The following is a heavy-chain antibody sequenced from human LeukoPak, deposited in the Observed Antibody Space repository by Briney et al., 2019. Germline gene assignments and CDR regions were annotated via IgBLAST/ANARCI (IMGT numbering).Heavy chain of an antibody. CDR3: ARAKNYYDSSGYCGFDY. Sequence: GGSLRLSCAASGFTFSSYGMHWVRQAPGKGLEWVAVISYDGSNKYYADSVKGRFTISRDNSKNTLYLQMNSLRAEDTAVYYCARAKNYYDSSGYCGFDYWGQGTLVTVSS. D-gene: IGHD3-22*01. V-gene: IGHV3-30*19. J-gene: IGHJ4*02. CDR1: GFTFSSYG. CDR2: ISYDGSNK.